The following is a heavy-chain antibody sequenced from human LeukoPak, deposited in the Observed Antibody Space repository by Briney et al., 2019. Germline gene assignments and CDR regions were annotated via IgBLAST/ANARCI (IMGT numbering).Heavy chain of an antibody. CDR1: GFTFSRYS. V-gene: IGHV3-48*01. J-gene: IGHJ5*02. CDR3: ARYCSTTTCYLDWFDP. Sequence: GRSLRLSCAPSGFTFSRYSMNSVRQAPGKGLEWVSYISSSSSTIYYADSVKGRFTSFRDNAKNSLYLQMDSLRAEDTAVYYCARYCSTTTCYLDWFDPWGQGTLVTVSS. CDR2: ISSSSSTI. D-gene: IGHD2-2*01.